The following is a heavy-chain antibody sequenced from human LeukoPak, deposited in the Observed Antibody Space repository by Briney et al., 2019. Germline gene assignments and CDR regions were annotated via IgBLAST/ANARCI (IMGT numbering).Heavy chain of an antibody. CDR1: GSTFSSYA. CDR3: ATTPSSGWYFDY. J-gene: IGHJ4*02. Sequence: GGSLRLSCAASGSTFSSYAMRWVRQAPGKGLEWVSAISGRSSSTYYADSVKGRFTISRDNSKNTLYLQMNGLRAEDTAVYYCATTPSSGWYFDYWGQGTLVTVSS. D-gene: IGHD6-19*01. V-gene: IGHV3-23*01. CDR2: ISGRSSST.